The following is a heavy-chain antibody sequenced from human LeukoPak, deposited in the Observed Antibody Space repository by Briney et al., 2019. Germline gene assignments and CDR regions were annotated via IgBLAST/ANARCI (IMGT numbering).Heavy chain of an antibody. CDR1: GFTFSSYG. CDR2: IWYDGSNK. D-gene: IGHD3-22*01. V-gene: IGHV3-33*01. J-gene: IGHJ4*02. CDR3: ASADRRDSSGYYWG. Sequence: PGRSLRLSCAASGFTFSSYGMHWVRQAPGKGLEWVAVIWYDGSNKYYADSVKGRFTISRDNSKNTLYLQMNSLRAEDTAVYYCASADRRDSSGYYWGWGQGTLVTVSS.